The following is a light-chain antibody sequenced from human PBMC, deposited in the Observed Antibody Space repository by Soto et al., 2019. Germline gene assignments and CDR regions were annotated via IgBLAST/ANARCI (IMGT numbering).Light chain of an antibody. CDR3: QSYDSRLSGYV. V-gene: IGLV1-40*01. CDR1: RSNIGSGYD. J-gene: IGLJ1*01. CDR2: GNG. Sequence: QSVLTQPPSVSGAPGQRVTISCTGRRSNIGSGYDVHWYQQLPGTAPKLLIYGNGNRPSGVPDRFSVSESGTSASLAITGLQAEDEADYYCQSYDSRLSGYVFGTGTKLTVL.